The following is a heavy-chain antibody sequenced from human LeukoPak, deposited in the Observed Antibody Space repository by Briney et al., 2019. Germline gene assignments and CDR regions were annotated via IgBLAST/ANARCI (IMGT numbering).Heavy chain of an antibody. V-gene: IGHV4-34*01. CDR1: GGSFSGYY. CDR2: INHSGST. J-gene: IGHJ5*02. CDR3: ARSRYYDFWSGCYAGNWFDP. Sequence: SSETLSLTCAVYGGSFSGYYWSWIRQPPGKGLEWIGEINHSGSTNYNPSLKSRVTISVDTSKNQFSLKLSSVTAADTAVYYCARSRYYDFWSGCYAGNWFDPWGQGTLVTVSS. D-gene: IGHD3-3*01.